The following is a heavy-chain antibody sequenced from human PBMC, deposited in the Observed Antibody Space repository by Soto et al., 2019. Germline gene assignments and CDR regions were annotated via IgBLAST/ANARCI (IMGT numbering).Heavy chain of an antibody. CDR3: ARGVDGQWADY. Sequence: RQQQQGPGLVKPSETLTLTCSVSGGSLDAYYWTWIRQPPGKGLEWIGFIYYSGNTNYNPSLKSRVSISLHTSKSQFSLKLTSVTAADTAVYYCARGVDGQWADYWGQGTLVTVSS. J-gene: IGHJ4*02. V-gene: IGHV4-59*01. D-gene: IGHD6-19*01. CDR1: GGSLDAYY. CDR2: IYYSGNT.